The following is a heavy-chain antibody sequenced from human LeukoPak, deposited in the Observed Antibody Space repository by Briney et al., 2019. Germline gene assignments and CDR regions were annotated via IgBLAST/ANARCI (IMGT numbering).Heavy chain of an antibody. V-gene: IGHV3-21*01. D-gene: IGHD2-8*01. Sequence: GGSLRLSCAASGFTFSSYSMNWVRQAPGKGLEWVSFISSINNYIYYADSVKGRFTISRDNAKNSLYLQMNSLRAEDTAVYYCARAPPYCTNGVCNDDYWGQGTLVTVSS. CDR3: ARAPPYCTNGVCNDDY. CDR1: GFTFSSYS. CDR2: ISSINNYI. J-gene: IGHJ4*02.